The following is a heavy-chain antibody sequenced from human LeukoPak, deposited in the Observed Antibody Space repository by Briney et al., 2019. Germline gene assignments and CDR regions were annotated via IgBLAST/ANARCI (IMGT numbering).Heavy chain of an antibody. CDR2: ISTDGSRT. CDR3: ARGGPSNSGQYSFDY. CDR1: GFAFTDYW. J-gene: IGHJ4*02. Sequence: GGSLRLSCAASGFAFTDYWMHWVRHAAGKGLVWVSRISTDGSRTSHADSVKGRFTISRDNAKNMLYLEMNRLREEDTAFYYCARGGPSNSGQYSFDYWGQETLVTVSS. D-gene: IGHD2/OR15-2a*01. V-gene: IGHV3-74*01.